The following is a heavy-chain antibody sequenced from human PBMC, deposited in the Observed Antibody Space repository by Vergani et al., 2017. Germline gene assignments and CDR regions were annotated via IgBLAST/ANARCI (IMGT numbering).Heavy chain of an antibody. J-gene: IGHJ6*03. CDR3: ARGLXKWERYDYYYYMDV. CDR2: INHSGST. V-gene: IGHV4-34*01. Sequence: QVQLQQWGAGLLKPSETLSLTCAVYGGSFSGYYWSWIRQPPGKGLEWIGEINHSGSTNYNPSLKSRVILSVDTSKNQFSLKLNSVTAADTAVYYCARGLXKWERYDYYYYMDVWGKGTTVTVSS. CDR1: GGSFSGYY. D-gene: IGHD1-26*01.